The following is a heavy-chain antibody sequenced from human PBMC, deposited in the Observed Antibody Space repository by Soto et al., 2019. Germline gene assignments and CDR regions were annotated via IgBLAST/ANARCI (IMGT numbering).Heavy chain of an antibody. CDR3: AKDFSSSSKGDY. D-gene: IGHD6-6*01. CDR1: GFTVSSNY. J-gene: IGHJ4*02. V-gene: IGHV3-53*01. CDR2: IYSGDTT. Sequence: GGSLRLSCAASGFTVSSNYMSWVRQAPGKGLEWVSVIYSGDTTYYADSVKGRFTISRDNSKNTLYLQMNSLRAEDTAVYYCAKDFSSSSKGDYWGQGTLVTVSS.